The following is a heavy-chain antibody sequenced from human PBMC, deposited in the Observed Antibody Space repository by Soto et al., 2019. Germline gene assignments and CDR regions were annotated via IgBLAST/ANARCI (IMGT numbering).Heavy chain of an antibody. CDR2: IRSKANSYAT. CDR3: TSQTTVFLFP. Sequence: GGSLRLSCAASGFTFSGSAMHWVRQASGKGLEWVGRIRSKANSYATAYAASVKGRFTISRDDSKNTAYLQMNSLKTEDTAVYYCTSQTTVFLFPWGQGTLVTVSS. J-gene: IGHJ5*02. CDR1: GFTFSGSA. D-gene: IGHD4-17*01. V-gene: IGHV3-73*01.